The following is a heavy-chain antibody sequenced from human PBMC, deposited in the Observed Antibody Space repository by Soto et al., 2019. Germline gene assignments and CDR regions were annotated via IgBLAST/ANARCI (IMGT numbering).Heavy chain of an antibody. CDR1: GFTFSSEY. Sequence: EVQLVESGGGLVQPGGSLRLSCVASGFTFSSEYIAWVRQGPGKGLEWVGNRNQDGNEIYYLDSVKGRFTISRDNAKKTVFLQMHSLRPEDTALYYCATIAAVRFDYWGQGTRVTVSS. J-gene: IGHJ4*02. CDR2: RNQDGNEI. CDR3: ATIAAVRFDY. V-gene: IGHV3-7*02. D-gene: IGHD6-13*01.